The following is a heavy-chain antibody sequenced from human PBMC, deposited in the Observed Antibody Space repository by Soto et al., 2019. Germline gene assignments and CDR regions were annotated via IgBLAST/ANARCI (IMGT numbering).Heavy chain of an antibody. J-gene: IGHJ4*02. CDR2: ISFDGGDE. D-gene: IGHD2-21*02. V-gene: IGHV3-30-3*02. Sequence: QVQLVGPGGGVGQPGRSLKLPGAASGFDFRNKPMHWFRQRPGKAPEWLATISFDGGDEFYADSVKGRFTISRDNSKSTLSLHMNSLRAEDTAVYYCVKFCGGDCYNYWGQGTLVTVSS. CDR3: VKFCGGDCYNY. CDR1: GFDFRNKP.